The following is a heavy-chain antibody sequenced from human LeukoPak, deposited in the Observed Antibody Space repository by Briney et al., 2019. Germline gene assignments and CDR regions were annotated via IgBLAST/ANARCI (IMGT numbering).Heavy chain of an antibody. D-gene: IGHD3-10*01. Sequence: GGSLRLSCAASGFSVSTNYMSWVRQAPGKGLEWVSVIFTNGNTKYADSVKGRFTISRDNSKNTLYLQMNSLRAEDTAIYYCARSGGSYWYWGQGTLVTVSS. V-gene: IGHV3-66*01. CDR2: IFTNGNT. J-gene: IGHJ4*02. CDR1: GFSVSTNY. CDR3: ARSGGSYWY.